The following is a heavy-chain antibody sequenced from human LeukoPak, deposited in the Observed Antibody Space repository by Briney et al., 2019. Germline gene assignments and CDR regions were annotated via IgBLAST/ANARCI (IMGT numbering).Heavy chain of an antibody. V-gene: IGHV4-59*01. CDR2: IYYSGST. CDR1: GGSISSYY. Sequence: SETLSLTCTVSGGSISSYYWSWIRQSPGRGLEWIGYIYYSGSTNYNPSLKSRVTISVDTSKNQFSLKLSFVTAADTAVYYCARDVRGSGWLLDYWGQGILVTVSS. D-gene: IGHD6-19*01. CDR3: ARDVRGSGWLLDY. J-gene: IGHJ4*02.